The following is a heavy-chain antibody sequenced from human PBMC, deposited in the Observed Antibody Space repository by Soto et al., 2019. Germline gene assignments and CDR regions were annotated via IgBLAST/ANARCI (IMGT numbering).Heavy chain of an antibody. D-gene: IGHD4-17*01. CDR3: ARGLSVPLFDN. Sequence: QVQLQESGPGLVKPSQTLSLTCTVSGGSISTGGYYWTWIRQHPGKGLEWLGYIYYSGSTDYNPSLKSRVTIAVDTSKNHCSLKLSSVTAADTAVYYCARGLSVPLFDNWGQGPLVTVSS. V-gene: IGHV4-31*03. J-gene: IGHJ4*02. CDR1: GGSISTGGYY. CDR2: IYYSGST.